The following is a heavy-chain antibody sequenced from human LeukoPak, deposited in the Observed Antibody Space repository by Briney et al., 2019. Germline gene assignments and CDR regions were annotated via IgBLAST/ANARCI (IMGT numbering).Heavy chain of an antibody. V-gene: IGHV1-18*01. J-gene: IGHJ4*02. D-gene: IGHD3-9*01. CDR1: GYTFTSYG. Sequence: ASVKVSCKASGYTFTSYGISWVRQAPGQGLEWMGWISAYNGNTNYAQKLQGRVTMTTDTSTSTAYMELRSLRSDDTAVYYCARTLYYDILTGYPDYWGQGTLVTVSS. CDR2: ISAYNGNT. CDR3: ARTLYYDILTGYPDY.